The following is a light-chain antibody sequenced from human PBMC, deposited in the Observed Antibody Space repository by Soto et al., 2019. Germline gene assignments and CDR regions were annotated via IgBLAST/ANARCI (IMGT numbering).Light chain of an antibody. V-gene: IGKV3-15*01. CDR2: GAS. Sequence: EVVLTQSPATLSVSPGERATLSCRASQSVSTNLAWYQQRPGQAPRLLIYGASARATGIPDRFSGSGAGTEFTLTISSLQSEDFAVYHCQQYYNWWTFGQGTKVDIK. CDR3: QQYYNWWT. CDR1: QSVSTN. J-gene: IGKJ1*01.